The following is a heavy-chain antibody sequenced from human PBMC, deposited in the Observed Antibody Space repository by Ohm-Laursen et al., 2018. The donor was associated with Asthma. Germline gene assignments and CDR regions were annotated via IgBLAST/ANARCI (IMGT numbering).Heavy chain of an antibody. CDR3: ARYTTAVTFDS. D-gene: IGHD4-17*01. J-gene: IGHJ5*01. CDR2: IFHSGST. CDR1: GGSISSGNLY. Sequence: SQTLSLTCTVSGGSISSGNLYWSWIRQAPGKGLEWIGYIFHSGSTYYTPSLKSRVTISVDTSKNQFSLNLTSVTAADTAVYYCARYTTAVTFDSWGQGTLVTVSS. V-gene: IGHV4-30-4*01.